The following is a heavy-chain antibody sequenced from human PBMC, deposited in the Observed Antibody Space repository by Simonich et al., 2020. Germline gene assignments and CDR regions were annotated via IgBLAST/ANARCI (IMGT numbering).Heavy chain of an antibody. D-gene: IGHD6-13*01. CDR2: SSDYNGNT. V-gene: IGHV1-18*01. CDR1: GYTFTSYV. J-gene: IGHJ4*02. CDR3: ARDQGGRAAAATDY. Sequence: QVQLVQSGAEVKKPGASAKVSCKASGYTFTSYVISWVRQAPGQGLEWMGWSSDYNGNTNYAQKLQGRVTMTKDTSTSTAYMGLRSRRSDDTAVYYCARDQGGRAAAATDYWGQGTLVTVSS.